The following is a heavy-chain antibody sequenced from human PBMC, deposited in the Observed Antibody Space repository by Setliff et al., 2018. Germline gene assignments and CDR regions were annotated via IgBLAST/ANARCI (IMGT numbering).Heavy chain of an antibody. Sequence: GSLRLSCAVSGFTLGDYYMTWIRQAPGKGLEWVAYISITGSAVHYADSVRGRFTISRDNAKNSLYLQMNSLRAEDSAVYYCARDGVFYAMDFWGQGTTVTVSS. CDR3: ARDGVFYAMDF. V-gene: IGHV3-11*04. CDR1: GFTLGDYY. CDR2: ISITGSAV. J-gene: IGHJ6*02. D-gene: IGHD3-10*01.